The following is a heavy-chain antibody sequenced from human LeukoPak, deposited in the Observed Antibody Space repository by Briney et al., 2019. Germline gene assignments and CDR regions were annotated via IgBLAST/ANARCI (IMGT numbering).Heavy chain of an antibody. D-gene: IGHD4-23*01. J-gene: IGHJ4*02. Sequence: PGGSLRLSCVASGFSFSSYWMSWVRRAPGKGLEWVANINQAGSETYYVDSVKGRFIISRDNTKNSLYLQVSSLRAEDTAVYYCARDFTMVTVGYWGQGTLVTVSS. CDR1: GFSFSSYW. CDR3: ARDFTMVTVGY. CDR2: INQAGSET. V-gene: IGHV3-7*05.